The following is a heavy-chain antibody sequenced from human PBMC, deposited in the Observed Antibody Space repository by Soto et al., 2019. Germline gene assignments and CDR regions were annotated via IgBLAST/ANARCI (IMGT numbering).Heavy chain of an antibody. CDR3: AGGGCVEGAGGRRDYNSVWGTPPRRFSAP. CDR1: GYTFTSYG. Sequence: QVQLVQSGAEVKKPGASVKVSCKASGYTFTSYGISWVRQAPGQGLEWMGWISAYNGNTNYAQKLQGRVTMTTDTSTNTPSRGGRGRRSDDRAVIYWAGGGCVEGAGGRRDYNSVWGTPPRRFSAPRGKGPLVTVSS. CDR2: ISAYNGNT. J-gene: IGHJ5*02. D-gene: IGHD3-16*01. V-gene: IGHV1-18*01.